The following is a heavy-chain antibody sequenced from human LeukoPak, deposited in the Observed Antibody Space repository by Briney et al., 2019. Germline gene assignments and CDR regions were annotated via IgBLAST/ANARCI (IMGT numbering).Heavy chain of an antibody. CDR3: ASGGSITMIDY. Sequence: SETLSLTCTVTGGSISSYYWSWIRQPPGKGLERIGYIYYSGSTNYNPSLKSRVTISVDTSKNQFSLKLSSVTAADTAVYYCASGGSITMIDYWGQGTLVTVSS. CDR1: GGSISSYY. CDR2: IYYSGST. J-gene: IGHJ4*02. V-gene: IGHV4-59*01. D-gene: IGHD3-22*01.